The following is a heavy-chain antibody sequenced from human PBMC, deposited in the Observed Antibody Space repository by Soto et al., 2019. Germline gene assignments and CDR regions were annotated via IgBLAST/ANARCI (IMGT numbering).Heavy chain of an antibody. D-gene: IGHD1-7*01. Sequence: QVQLVESGGGVVQPGRSLRLSCAASGFTFSSYAMHWVRQAPGKGLEWVAVISYDGSNKYYADSVKGRFTISRDNSKNTLYLQMNSLRAEDTAVYYCARDTTGTRYYYYGIDVWGQGTTVTVSS. CDR2: ISYDGSNK. J-gene: IGHJ6*02. CDR1: GFTFSSYA. V-gene: IGHV3-30-3*01. CDR3: ARDTTGTRYYYYGIDV.